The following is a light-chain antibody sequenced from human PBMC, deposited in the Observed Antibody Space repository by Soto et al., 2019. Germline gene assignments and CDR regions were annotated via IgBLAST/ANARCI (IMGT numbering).Light chain of an antibody. CDR3: QQTYTVPYT. CDR1: QSIERY. Sequence: DIQMTQSPSSLSASVGDRVTITCRASQSIERYLNWYQQKSGKAPKFLMYATSHLQSGVPSRFSGSGSGTEFTLTISGLQPEDFGSYYCQQTYTVPYTFXQGTKVDIK. V-gene: IGKV1-39*01. J-gene: IGKJ2*01. CDR2: ATS.